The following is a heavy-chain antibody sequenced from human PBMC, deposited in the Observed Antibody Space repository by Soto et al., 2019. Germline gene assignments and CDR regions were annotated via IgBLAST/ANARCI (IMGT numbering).Heavy chain of an antibody. Sequence: QVQLVESGGGLVKPGGSLRLSCEASGITFSDHYMTWIRQAPGKGLEWIAYISGTAGTIYYADSVKGRFTISRDNAKNSLFLQLTSLTAEDTAVDYGARAPYYGSGTDYYYALDVLGHGTTFTVSS. CDR2: ISGTAGTI. D-gene: IGHD3-10*01. CDR1: GITFSDHY. CDR3: ARAPYYGSGTDYYYALDV. V-gene: IGHV3-11*01. J-gene: IGHJ6*02.